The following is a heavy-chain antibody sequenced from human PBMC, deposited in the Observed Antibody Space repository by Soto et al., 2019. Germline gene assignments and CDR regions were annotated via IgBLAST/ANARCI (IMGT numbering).Heavy chain of an antibody. CDR3: AREATVTAFDY. CDR2: VNTYNGKT. J-gene: IGHJ4*02. D-gene: IGHD4-4*01. CDR1: GYTFTSHG. Sequence: QVQLVQSGSEVKKPGASVKVSCKASGYTFTSHGITWVRQAPGQGLEWMGWVNTYNGKTNYAQKFQGRVTMTIDTSTSTACMELRSLTSDDMALYYCAREATVTAFDYWGQGTLVIVSS. V-gene: IGHV1-18*03.